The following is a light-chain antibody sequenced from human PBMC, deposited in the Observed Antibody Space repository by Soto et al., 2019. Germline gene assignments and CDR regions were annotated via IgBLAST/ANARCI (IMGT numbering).Light chain of an antibody. CDR2: GTN. CDR1: SGSVSTNYF. CDR3: VLYMGSGTNWV. J-gene: IGLJ3*02. V-gene: IGLV8-61*01. Sequence: QSVLTQEPSFSVSPGGTVTLTCGLSSGSVSTNYFPTWFQQTPGHAPRTLIYGTNIRSSGVPDRFSGSILGNRAALTITGAQADDESDYYWVLYMGSGTNWVCGGGTKLTVL.